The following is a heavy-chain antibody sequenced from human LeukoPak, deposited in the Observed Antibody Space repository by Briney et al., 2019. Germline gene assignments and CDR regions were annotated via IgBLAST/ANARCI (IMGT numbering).Heavy chain of an antibody. V-gene: IGHV3-64*01. J-gene: IGHJ4*02. CDR2: ISSNGGST. Sequence: GGSLRLSCAASGFTFSSYAMHWVRQAPGKGLEYVSAISSNGGSTYYANSVKGRFTISRDNPKNTLYLQMGSLRAEDMAVYYCARDLGWAIAAAGTYWGQGTLVTVSS. CDR3: ARDLGWAIAAAGTY. CDR1: GFTFSSYA. D-gene: IGHD6-13*01.